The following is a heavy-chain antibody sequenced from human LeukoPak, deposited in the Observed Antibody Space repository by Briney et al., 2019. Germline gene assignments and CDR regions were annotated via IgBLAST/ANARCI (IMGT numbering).Heavy chain of an antibody. CDR3: ARGYCTGGSCPNWFDP. CDR1: GDSVSRNSAA. Sequence: SQTLSLTSAISGDSVSRNSAAWNWIRQSPSRGLEWLGRTYYRSRWYNDYAASVKSRITINPDTSKNQFSLQLNSVTPEDTAVYYCARGYCTGGSCPNWFDPWGQGTLVTVSS. V-gene: IGHV6-1*01. J-gene: IGHJ5*02. D-gene: IGHD2-15*01. CDR2: TYYRSRWYN.